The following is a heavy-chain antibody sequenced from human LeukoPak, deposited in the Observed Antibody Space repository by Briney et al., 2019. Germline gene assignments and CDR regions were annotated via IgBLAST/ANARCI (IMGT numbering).Heavy chain of an antibody. Sequence: ASVKVSCKASGYTFTDYYIHWVRQAPGQGLEWMGWINSNSGATNYAQKFQGRVTMTRDTSISTAYVELTRLGSDDTAVYYCARDGSLGYWGQGTLVTVSS. CDR1: GYTFTDYY. J-gene: IGHJ4*02. CDR2: INSNSGAT. D-gene: IGHD5-12*01. CDR3: ARDGSLGY. V-gene: IGHV1-2*02.